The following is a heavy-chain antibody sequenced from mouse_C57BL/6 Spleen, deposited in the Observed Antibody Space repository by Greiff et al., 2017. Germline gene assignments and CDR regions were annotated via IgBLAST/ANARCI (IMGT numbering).Heavy chain of an antibody. V-gene: IGHV5-6*01. Sequence: EVQLVESGGDLVKPGGSLKLSCAASGFTFSSYGMSWVRQTPDKRLEWVATISSGGSYTYYPDSVKGRFTIPRNNAKNTLYLQMSSLKSEDTAMYYCARIYYDYDGSFYAMDYWGQGTSVTVSS. CDR3: ARIYYDYDGSFYAMDY. D-gene: IGHD2-4*01. CDR2: ISSGGSYT. CDR1: GFTFSSYG. J-gene: IGHJ4*01.